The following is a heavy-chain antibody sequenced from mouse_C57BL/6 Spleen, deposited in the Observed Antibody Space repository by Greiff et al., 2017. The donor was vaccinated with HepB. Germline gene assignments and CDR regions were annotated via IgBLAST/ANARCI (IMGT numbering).Heavy chain of an antibody. J-gene: IGHJ3*01. CDR1: GFTFSSYA. D-gene: IGHD2-4*01. CDR3: ARWDDYAAWFAY. Sequence: EVNVVESGGGLVKPGGSLKLSCAASGFTFSSYAMSWVRQTPEKRLEWVATISDGGSYTYYPDNVKGRFTISRDNAKNNLYLQMSHLKSEDTAMYYGARWDDYAAWFAYWGQGTLVTVSA. CDR2: ISDGGSYT. V-gene: IGHV5-4*03.